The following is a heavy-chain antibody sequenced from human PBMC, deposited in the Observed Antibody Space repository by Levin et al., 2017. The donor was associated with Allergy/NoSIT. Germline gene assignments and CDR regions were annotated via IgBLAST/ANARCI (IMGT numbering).Heavy chain of an antibody. CDR1: GFTFDDYT. D-gene: IGHD6-19*01. CDR2: ISWDGGST. Sequence: GGSLRLSCAASGFTFDDYTMHWVRQAPGKGLEWVSLISWDGGSTYYADSVKGRFTISRDNSKNSLYLQMNSLRTEDTALYYCAGSQWLVYFLDAFDIWGQGTMVTVSS. J-gene: IGHJ3*02. CDR3: AGSQWLVYFLDAFDI. V-gene: IGHV3-43*01.